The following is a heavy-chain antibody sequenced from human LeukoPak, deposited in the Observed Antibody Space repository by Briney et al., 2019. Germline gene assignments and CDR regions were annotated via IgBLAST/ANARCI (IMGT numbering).Heavy chain of an antibody. J-gene: IGHJ4*02. CDR1: GFTFSSFA. D-gene: IGHD6-13*01. V-gene: IGHV3-23*01. CDR3: AKVDGVRAAPGRGRVDS. CDR2: ISASGGST. Sequence: PGGSLRLSCAASGFTFSSFATSWVRQAPGKGLEWVSGISASGGSTYYADSVKGRFTVSRDNSKSTLYLQLNSLRVEDTAVYYCAKVDGVRAAPGRGRVDSWGQGTLVTVSS.